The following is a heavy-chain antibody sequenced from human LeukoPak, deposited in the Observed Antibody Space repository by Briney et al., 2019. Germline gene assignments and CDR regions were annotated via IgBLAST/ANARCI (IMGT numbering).Heavy chain of an antibody. CDR2: ISGSGGST. J-gene: IGHJ5*02. CDR1: GFTFSSYA. D-gene: IGHD3-10*01. Sequence: GSLRLSCAASGFTFSSYAMSWVRQAPGKGLEWVSAISGSGGSTYYADSVKGRFTISRDNSKNTLYLQMNSLRAEDTAVYYCAKDLITMVRGVIRPGNWFDPWGQGTLVTVSS. V-gene: IGHV3-23*01. CDR3: AKDLITMVRGVIRPGNWFDP.